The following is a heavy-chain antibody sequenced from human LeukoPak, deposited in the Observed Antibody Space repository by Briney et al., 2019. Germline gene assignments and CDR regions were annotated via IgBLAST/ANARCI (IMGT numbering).Heavy chain of an antibody. CDR3: ASYCSSTSCYPYSYFDY. CDR2: ISYDGSNK. J-gene: IGHJ4*02. CDR1: GFTFSSYA. D-gene: IGHD2-2*01. V-gene: IGHV3-30-3*01. Sequence: GGPLRLSCAASGFTFSSYAMHWVRQAPGKGLEWVAVISYDGSNKYYADSVKGRFTISRDNSKNTLYLQMNSLRAEDTAVYYCASYCSSTSCYPYSYFDYWGQGTLVTVSS.